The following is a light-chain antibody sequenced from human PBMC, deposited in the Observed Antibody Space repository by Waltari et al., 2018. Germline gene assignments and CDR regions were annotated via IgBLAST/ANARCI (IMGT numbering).Light chain of an antibody. CDR2: DVT. CDR1: NSDVGGYLY. J-gene: IGLJ1*01. CDR3: CSYADGNTYL. Sequence: QSALTQPRSVSGSPGQSVTISCTGTNSDVGGYLYVSWYQRRPGPAPKVLIYDVTYRASGVPNRFSGSKSGNTASLTISGLRPDDEADYLCCSYADGNTYLFGSGTYVTVL. V-gene: IGLV2-11*01.